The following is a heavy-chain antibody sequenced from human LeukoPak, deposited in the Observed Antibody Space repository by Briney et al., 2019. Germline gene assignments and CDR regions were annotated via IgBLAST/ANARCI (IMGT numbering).Heavy chain of an antibody. D-gene: IGHD6-6*01. J-gene: IGHJ5*02. Sequence: PGGSLRLSCAASGFIVSSNYMSWVRQAPGKGLEWVSVIYGGGSTYYADSVKGRFTISRDNSENTLYLQMHSPRAEDTALYYCAKGQSSTSSKWFDPWGQGTLVTVSS. V-gene: IGHV3-53*01. CDR1: GFIVSSNY. CDR2: IYGGGST. CDR3: AKGQSSTSSKWFDP.